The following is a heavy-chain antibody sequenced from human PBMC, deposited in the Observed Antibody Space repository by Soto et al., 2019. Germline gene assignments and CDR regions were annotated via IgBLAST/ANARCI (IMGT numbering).Heavy chain of an antibody. J-gene: IGHJ6*02. CDR2: IIPILGIA. D-gene: IGHD6-13*01. Sequence: QVQLVQSGAEVKKPGSSVKVSCKASGGTFSSYTISWVRQAPGQGLEWMGRIIPILGIANYAQKFQGRVTITADKSSSTAYTEGSSLRSADTAVYYCARDRAISSDSSSWSHAYCYYGMAVWGQGTTVTVSS. CDR3: ARDRAISSDSSSWSHAYCYYGMAV. CDR1: GGTFSSYT. V-gene: IGHV1-69*08.